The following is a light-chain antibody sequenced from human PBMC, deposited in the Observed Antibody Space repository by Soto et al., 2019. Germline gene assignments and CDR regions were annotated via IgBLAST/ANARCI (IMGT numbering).Light chain of an antibody. CDR3: QQRSSWPT. V-gene: IGKV3-11*01. J-gene: IGKJ4*01. CDR1: QIVSSF. CDR2: DAS. Sequence: EIVLTQSPATLSLSPGERAALSCRASQIVSSFLAWYQQKPGQAPRLLIYDASHRATGIPARFSGSGSGTDFTLTISSLEPEDFAVYYCQQRSSWPTFGGGTKVEIK.